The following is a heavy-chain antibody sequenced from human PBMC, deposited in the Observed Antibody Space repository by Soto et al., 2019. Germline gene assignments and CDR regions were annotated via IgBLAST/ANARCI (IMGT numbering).Heavy chain of an antibody. CDR1: GGSFSSGGYY. J-gene: IGHJ4*02. D-gene: IGHD2-8*02. CDR2: IYYSGST. CDR3: ARATSFSGHHGY. V-gene: IGHV4-31*03. Sequence: PSETLSLTCTVSGGSFSSGGYYWSWIRQLPGKGLEWIGYIYYSGSTYYNPSLKSRFTISLDTSKNQFSLKLSSVTAADTAVYYCARATSFSGHHGYWGREPWSPSPQ.